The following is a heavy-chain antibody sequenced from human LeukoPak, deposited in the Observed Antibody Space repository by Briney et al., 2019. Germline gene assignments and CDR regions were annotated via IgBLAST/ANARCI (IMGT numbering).Heavy chain of an antibody. Sequence: ASVKVSCKASGYTFTSYGISWVRQAPGQGLEWMGWINPNSGGTNYAQKFQGRATMTRDTSVSTAYMELSRLRSDDTAVYYCARSREYSQPFGPWGQGTLVTVSS. J-gene: IGHJ5*02. D-gene: IGHD2-2*01. CDR1: GYTFTSYG. CDR2: INPNSGGT. CDR3: ARSREYSQPFGP. V-gene: IGHV1-2*02.